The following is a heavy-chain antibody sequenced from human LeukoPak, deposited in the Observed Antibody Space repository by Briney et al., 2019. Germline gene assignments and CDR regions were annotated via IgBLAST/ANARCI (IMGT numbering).Heavy chain of an antibody. D-gene: IGHD6-13*01. Sequence: PGGSLRLSCAASGFTFSSYSMNWVRQAPGKGLEWVSSISSSSSYIYYADSVKGRFTISRDNAKNSLYLQMNSLRAEDTAVYYRASGSSSWYPYFQHWGQGTLVTVSS. CDR1: GFTFSSYS. CDR2: ISSSSSYI. J-gene: IGHJ1*01. V-gene: IGHV3-21*01. CDR3: ASGSSSWYPYFQH.